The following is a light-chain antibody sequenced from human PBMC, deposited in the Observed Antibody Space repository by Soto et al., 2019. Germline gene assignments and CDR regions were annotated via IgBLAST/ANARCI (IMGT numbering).Light chain of an antibody. CDR1: QSVFSS. CDR3: QHYHNWPA. CDR2: GAA. Sequence: ETAMTQSPATLSVSPGERATLSCRASQSVFSSLAWYQHKPGQAPRLLIYGAATRATGIPARFSGSGSGTEFTLTISSLQSGDFAVYYCQHYHNWPAFGQGTKVEIK. V-gene: IGKV3-15*01. J-gene: IGKJ1*01.